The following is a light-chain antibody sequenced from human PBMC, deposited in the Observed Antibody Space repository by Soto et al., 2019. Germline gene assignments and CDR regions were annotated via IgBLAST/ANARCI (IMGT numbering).Light chain of an antibody. J-gene: IGKJ2*01. V-gene: IGKV3-15*01. Sequence: IVMTQSPATLSVSPGERATLSCRASQSVSSKLAWYQHKPGQAPRLLIYGASTRATGIPARFSASGSGTEFSLTISSLQSEDFAVYYCQQYNNWPPKQYTFGQGTKLEI. CDR2: GAS. CDR1: QSVSSK. CDR3: QQYNNWPPKQYT.